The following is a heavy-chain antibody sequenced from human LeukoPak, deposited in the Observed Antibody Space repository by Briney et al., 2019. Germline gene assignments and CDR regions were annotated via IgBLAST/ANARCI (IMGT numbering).Heavy chain of an antibody. CDR3: AKDSWGEQQLNPHFDY. D-gene: IGHD6-13*01. J-gene: IGHJ4*02. CDR2: ISYDGSNK. Sequence: GGSLRLSCAASGFTFSSYGMHWVRQAPGKGLEWVPVISYDGSNKYYADSVKGRFTISRDNSKNTLYLQMNSLRAEDTAVYYCAKDSWGEQQLNPHFDYWGQGTLVTVSS. CDR1: GFTFSSYG. V-gene: IGHV3-30*18.